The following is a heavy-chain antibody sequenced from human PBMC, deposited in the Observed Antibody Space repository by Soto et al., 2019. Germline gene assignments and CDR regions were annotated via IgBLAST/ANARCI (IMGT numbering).Heavy chain of an antibody. CDR1: GFTFSSYA. J-gene: IGHJ3*02. CDR3: ASGGYCSGGSCWDDAFDI. CDR2: ISSNGGST. Sequence: PGGSLRLSCAASGFTFSSYAMHWVRQAPGKGLEYVSAISSNGGSTYYANSVKGRFTISRDNSKNTLYLQMGSLRAEDMAVFYFASGGYCSGGSCWDDAFDIWGQGTMVTVSS. V-gene: IGHV3-64*01. D-gene: IGHD2-15*01.